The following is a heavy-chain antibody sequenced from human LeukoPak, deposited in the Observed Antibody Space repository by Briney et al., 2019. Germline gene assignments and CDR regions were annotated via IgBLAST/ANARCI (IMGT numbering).Heavy chain of an antibody. CDR2: IYTSGST. D-gene: IGHD2-2*02. J-gene: IGHJ4*02. V-gene: IGHV4-61*02. CDR1: GGSLSSGSYY. CDR3: ASSFNGGYCSSTSCYNRFDY. Sequence: SQTLSLTCTVSGGSLSSGSYYWSWIRQPAGKGLEWIGRIYTSGSTNYNPSLKSRVTISVDTSKNQFSLKLSSVTAADTAVYYCASSFNGGYCSSTSCYNRFDYWGQGTLVTVSS.